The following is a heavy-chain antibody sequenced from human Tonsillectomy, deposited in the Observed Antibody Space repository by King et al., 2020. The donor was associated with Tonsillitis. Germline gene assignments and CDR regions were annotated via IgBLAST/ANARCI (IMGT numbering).Heavy chain of an antibody. CDR3: ARNPSGSGYGMDV. CDR1: GFTFSSYG. V-gene: IGHV3-33*01. Sequence: VQLVESGGGVVQPGRSLRLSCAASGFTFSSYGMHWVRQAPGKGLEWVAVIWYDGSNKYYAESVKGRFTISRDNSKNTLYLQMNSLRAEDTAVYYCARNPSGSGYGMDVWGQGTTVTVSS. D-gene: IGHD6-19*01. J-gene: IGHJ6*02. CDR2: IWYDGSNK.